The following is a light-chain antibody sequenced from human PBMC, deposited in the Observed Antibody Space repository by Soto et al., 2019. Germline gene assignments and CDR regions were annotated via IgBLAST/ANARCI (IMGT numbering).Light chain of an antibody. V-gene: IGKV1-9*01. CDR3: QQLNSYPFLT. CDR1: QGISSY. Sequence: DIQLTQSPSFLSASVGDRVTITCRASQGISSYLAWYQQKPGKAPKLLIYAASTLQRGVPSRFSGSGSGTEFTLTISGPQPEDFATYYCQQLNSYPFLTFGGGTKVEIK. CDR2: AAS. J-gene: IGKJ4*01.